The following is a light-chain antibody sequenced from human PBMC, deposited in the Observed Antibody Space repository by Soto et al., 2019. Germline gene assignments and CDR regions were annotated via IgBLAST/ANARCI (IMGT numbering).Light chain of an antibody. CDR3: QSYDSSLSAVV. J-gene: IGLJ2*01. V-gene: IGLV1-40*01. Sequence: QAVVTQPPSVSGAPGQRVTISCTGSSSNIGAHYDVHWYQQLPGTAPRLLIYSKTIRPSGVPVRFSASQSGTSASLAITGLQAEDEADYYCQSYDSSLSAVVFGGGTKLTVL. CDR1: SSNIGAHYD. CDR2: SKT.